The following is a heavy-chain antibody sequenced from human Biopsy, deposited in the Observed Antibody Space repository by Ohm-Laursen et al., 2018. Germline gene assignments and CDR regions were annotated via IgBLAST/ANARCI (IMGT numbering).Heavy chain of an antibody. CDR2: IYTSGRP. CDR3: ARGTGRYYVYGAFDI. CDR1: GDSINNYY. Sequence: TLSLTCTVSGDSINNYYWSWIRQPAGKGLEWIGCIYTSGRPNYNLSLESRDTMSVDTSKNQFSLNLRSVTAADTAVYYCARGTGRYYVYGAFDIWGQGTVVTVSS. J-gene: IGHJ3*02. D-gene: IGHD1-26*01. V-gene: IGHV4-4*07.